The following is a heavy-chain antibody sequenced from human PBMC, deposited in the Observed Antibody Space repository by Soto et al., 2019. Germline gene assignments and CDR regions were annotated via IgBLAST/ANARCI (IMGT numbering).Heavy chain of an antibody. CDR1: GGSISSYY. Sequence: PSETLSLTCTVSGGSISSYYWSWIRQPPGKGLEWIGYIYYSGSTNHNPSLKSRVTISVDTSKNQFSLKLSSVTAADTAVYYCARDREYCSGGSCYPPWGMDVWGQGTTVTVPS. CDR2: IYYSGST. CDR3: ARDREYCSGGSCYPPWGMDV. D-gene: IGHD2-15*01. J-gene: IGHJ6*02. V-gene: IGHV4-59*01.